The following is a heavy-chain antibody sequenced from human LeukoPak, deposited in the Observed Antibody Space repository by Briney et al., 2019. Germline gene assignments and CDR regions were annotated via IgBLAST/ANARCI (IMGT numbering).Heavy chain of an antibody. D-gene: IGHD5-24*01. CDR3: ARHATSSTSGPPYDY. Sequence: PSETLSLTCTVSGGSINSSDYYWGWIRQPPGKGLEWIGSIYHSGSMYASLKSRGTISVHTSKNQFSLKMSSVTAADTAVYYCARHATSSTSGPPYDYWGQGTLVTVSS. CDR1: GGSINSSDYY. J-gene: IGHJ4*02. V-gene: IGHV4-39*01. CDR2: IYHSGSM.